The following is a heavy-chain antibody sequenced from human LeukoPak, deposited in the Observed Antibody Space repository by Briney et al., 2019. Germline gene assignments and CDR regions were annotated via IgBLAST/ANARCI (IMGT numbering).Heavy chain of an antibody. Sequence: GASVKVSCKASGYTFTGYYMHWVRQAPGQGLEWMGWINPNSGGTNYAQKFQGRVTMTRDTSISTAYMELSRLGSDDTAVYYCARDKESAYSSSWSSNWFDPWGQGTLVTVSS. J-gene: IGHJ5*02. D-gene: IGHD6-13*01. CDR2: INPNSGGT. CDR1: GYTFTGYY. CDR3: ARDKESAYSSSWSSNWFDP. V-gene: IGHV1-2*02.